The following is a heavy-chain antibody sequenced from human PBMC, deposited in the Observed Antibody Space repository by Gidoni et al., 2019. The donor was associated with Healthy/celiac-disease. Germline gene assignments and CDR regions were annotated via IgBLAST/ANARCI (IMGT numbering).Heavy chain of an antibody. V-gene: IGHV4-39*07. Sequence: QLQLQESGPGLVKPSETLSLTCTDSGGSISSRSYYWGWIRQPPGKGMEWIGSIYYSGSTYYNPSLKSRVTISVDTSKNQFSLKLSSVTAADTAVYYCARGPTDFWSGRDYYFDYWGQGTLVTVSS. CDR2: IYYSGST. CDR3: ARGPTDFWSGRDYYFDY. CDR1: GGSISSRSYY. D-gene: IGHD3-3*01. J-gene: IGHJ4*02.